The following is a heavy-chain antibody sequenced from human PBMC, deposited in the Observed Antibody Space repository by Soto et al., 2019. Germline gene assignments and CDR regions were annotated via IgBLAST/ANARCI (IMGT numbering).Heavy chain of an antibody. J-gene: IGHJ6*02. V-gene: IGHV3-30*18. D-gene: IGHD6-6*01. CDR1: GFTFSSYG. CDR2: ISYDGSNK. Sequence: QVQLVESGGGVVQPGRSLRLSCAASGFTFSSYGMHWVRQAPGKGLEWVAVISYDGSNKYYADSVKGRFTISRDNSKNTLYLQMNSLRAEDTAVYYCAKDRGMGENSSWLPRYYYGMDVWCQGTTVTVSS. CDR3: AKDRGMGENSSWLPRYYYGMDV.